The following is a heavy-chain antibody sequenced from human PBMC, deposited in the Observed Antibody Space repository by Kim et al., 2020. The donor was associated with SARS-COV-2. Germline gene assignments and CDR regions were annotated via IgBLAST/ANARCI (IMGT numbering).Heavy chain of an antibody. V-gene: IGHV3-7*01. Sequence: GGSLRLSCAASGFTFSSYWMSWVRQAPGKGLEWVANIKQDGSEKYYVDSVKGRFTISRDNAKNSLYLQMNSLRAEDTAVYYCARDQGYCSSTSCYAYYGMDVWGQGTTVTVSS. J-gene: IGHJ6*02. D-gene: IGHD2-2*01. CDR1: GFTFSSYW. CDR3: ARDQGYCSSTSCYAYYGMDV. CDR2: IKQDGSEK.